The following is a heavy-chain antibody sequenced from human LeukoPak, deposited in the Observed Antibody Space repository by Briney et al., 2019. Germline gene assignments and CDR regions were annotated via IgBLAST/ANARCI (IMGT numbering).Heavy chain of an antibody. Sequence: QPGRSLRLSCAASGFTFSSYAMHWVRQAPGKGLEWVATIPYDGNNKYYADSVKGRFTISRDNSKNTLYLQMNSLRAEDTAVYYCARGRNLVAISGYFDYWGQGTLVTVSS. CDR3: ARGRNLVAISGYFDY. V-gene: IGHV3-30-3*01. J-gene: IGHJ4*02. CDR1: GFTFSSYA. CDR2: IPYDGNNK. D-gene: IGHD3-22*01.